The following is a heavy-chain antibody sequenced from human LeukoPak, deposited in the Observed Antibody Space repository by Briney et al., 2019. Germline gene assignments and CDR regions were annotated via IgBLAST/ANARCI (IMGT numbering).Heavy chain of an antibody. Sequence: GGSLRLSCAASGFTFSNYDMHWVRQVTGEGLEWVSGISTAGDTYYAGSVKGRFTISRDNSKNTLYLQMNSLRAEDTAVYYCAKVKEMATIFDYWGQGTLVTVSS. J-gene: IGHJ4*02. CDR1: GFTFSNYD. CDR2: ISTAGDT. D-gene: IGHD5-12*01. V-gene: IGHV3-13*01. CDR3: AKVKEMATIFDY.